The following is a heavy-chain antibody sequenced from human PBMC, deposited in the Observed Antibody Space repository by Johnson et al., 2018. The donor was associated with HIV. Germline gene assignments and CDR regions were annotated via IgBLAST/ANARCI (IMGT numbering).Heavy chain of an antibody. J-gene: IGHJ3*02. CDR1: GFTFSSYW. CDR2: IIEDGSEK. D-gene: IGHD3-10*01. V-gene: IGHV3-7*01. CDR3: ARERATLGFRASGAAFDI. Sequence: VQLVESGGGVVRPGGSLRLSCAASGFTFSSYWMTWVRQAPGRGLEWVANIIEDGSEKYYMDSVRGRFTISRENSNNTLYLQMNSLRAEDTAVCYCARERATLGFRASGAAFDIWGQGTMVTVSA.